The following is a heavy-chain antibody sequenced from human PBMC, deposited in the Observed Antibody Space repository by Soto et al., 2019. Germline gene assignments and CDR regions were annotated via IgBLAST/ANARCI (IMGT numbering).Heavy chain of an antibody. Sequence: QVQLVESGGGVVQPGRSLRLSCAASGFTFSSYGMHWVRQAPGKGLEWVAVISYDGSNKYYADSVKGRFTISRENSKNQQNLQMNSLRAEDTAVYYCATEGPRGFGWGQGTLVTVSS. CDR1: GFTFSSYG. D-gene: IGHD3-10*01. J-gene: IGHJ4*02. CDR2: ISYDGSNK. CDR3: ATEGPRGFG. V-gene: IGHV3-30*03.